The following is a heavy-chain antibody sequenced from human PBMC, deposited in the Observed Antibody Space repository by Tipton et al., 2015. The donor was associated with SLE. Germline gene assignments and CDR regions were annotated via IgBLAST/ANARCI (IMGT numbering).Heavy chain of an antibody. CDR2: IYYGGGT. CDR1: GGSISSDYYY. J-gene: IGHJ5*02. D-gene: IGHD2-2*01. CDR3: ARSTDQNWFDP. V-gene: IGHV4-31*03. Sequence: TLSLTCTFSGGSISSDYYYWGWIRQPPGKGLEWIGNIYYGGGTYYNPSLESRVTISLDTSKNQFSLKLNSVTAADTAVYYCARSTDQNWFDPWGQGTLVTVSS.